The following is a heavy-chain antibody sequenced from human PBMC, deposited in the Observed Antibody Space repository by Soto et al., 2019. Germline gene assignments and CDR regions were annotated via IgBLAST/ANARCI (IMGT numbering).Heavy chain of an antibody. J-gene: IGHJ4*02. CDR2: INPSGGST. CDR1: GYTFTSYY. Sequence: QVQLVQSGAEVKKPGASVKVSCKASGYTFTSYYMHWVRQAPGQGLEWMGIINPSGGSTSYAQKCQGRVTRTRDTSTSTVDMELSSLRSEDTAVYYCAREELKSRGGGSWGDYWGQGTLVTVSS. CDR3: AREELKSRGGGSWGDY. V-gene: IGHV1-46*01. D-gene: IGHD2-15*01.